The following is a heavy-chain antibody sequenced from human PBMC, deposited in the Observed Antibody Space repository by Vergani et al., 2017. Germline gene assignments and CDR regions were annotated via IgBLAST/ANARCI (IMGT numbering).Heavy chain of an antibody. D-gene: IGHD3-22*01. CDR3: ARDSVTMIVVVNPLDV. V-gene: IGHV3-53*02. CDR2: IYSGGST. CDR1: GFTVSSNY. J-gene: IGHJ6*04. Sequence: EVQLVETGGGLIQPGGSLRLSCAASGFTVSSNYMSWVRQAPGKGLEWVSVIYSGGSTYYADSVKGRFTISRDNSKNTLYLQMNSLRAEDTAVYYCARDSVTMIVVVNPLDVWGKGTTVTVSS.